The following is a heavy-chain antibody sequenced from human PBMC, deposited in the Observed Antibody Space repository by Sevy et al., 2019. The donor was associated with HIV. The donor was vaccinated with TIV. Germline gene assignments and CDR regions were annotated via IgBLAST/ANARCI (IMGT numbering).Heavy chain of an antibody. V-gene: IGHV3-21*01. D-gene: IGHD5-18*01. J-gene: IGHJ4*02. CDR3: VREGVGGYSYSLDC. CDR1: GFTFNVYS. Sequence: GGSLRLSCATXGFTFNVYSMYWVRQAPGKGLEWVSSISSTFSINYADSVKGRFTISRDNAKNSLYLQMNSRRAEDTAVYYXVREGVGGYSYSLDCWGQGTLVTVSS. CDR2: ISSTFSI.